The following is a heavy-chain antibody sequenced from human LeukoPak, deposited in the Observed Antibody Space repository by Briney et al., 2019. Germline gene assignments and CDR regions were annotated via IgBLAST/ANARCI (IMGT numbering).Heavy chain of an antibody. V-gene: IGHV3-23*01. CDR1: GFTFSSYA. Sequence: PGGSLRLSCAASGFTFSSYAMSWVRQAPGKGLEWVSAISGSDGTTYYADSVKGRFTISRDNTQNSLSLQMNSLRAEDTAVYYCVREAAATLFDYWGQGTLVTVSS. D-gene: IGHD1-26*01. CDR3: VREAAATLFDY. J-gene: IGHJ4*02. CDR2: ISGSDGTT.